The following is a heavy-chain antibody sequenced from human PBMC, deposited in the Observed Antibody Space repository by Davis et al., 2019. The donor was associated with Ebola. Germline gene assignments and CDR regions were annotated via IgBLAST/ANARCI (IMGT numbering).Heavy chain of an antibody. CDR1: GGSISSSSYY. CDR3: ARHNADGYETLYYFDY. CDR2: IYYSGST. Sequence: PSETLSLTCTVSGGSISSSSYYWGWIRQPPGKGLEWIGSIYYSGSTYYNPSLKSRVTISVDTSKNQFSLKLSSVTAADTAVYYCARHNADGYETLYYFDYWGQGTLVTVSS. D-gene: IGHD5-12*01. V-gene: IGHV4-39*01. J-gene: IGHJ4*02.